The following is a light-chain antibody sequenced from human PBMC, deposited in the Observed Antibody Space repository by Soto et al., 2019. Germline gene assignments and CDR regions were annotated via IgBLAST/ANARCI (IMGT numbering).Light chain of an antibody. Sequence: QSVLPQPPSASGTPGQRVTISCSTSNSRSGSNYVYWYQQLPGAAPKLLIYRNDQRPSGVPDRFSASKSGTSASLAISGLRTEDEADSFCAKWDDSLRVYVFGSGTKVTVL. CDR1: NSRSGSNY. J-gene: IGLJ1*01. CDR2: RND. V-gene: IGLV1-47*01. CDR3: AKWDDSLRVYV.